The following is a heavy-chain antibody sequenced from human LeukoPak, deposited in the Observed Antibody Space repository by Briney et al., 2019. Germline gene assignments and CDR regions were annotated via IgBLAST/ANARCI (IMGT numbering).Heavy chain of an antibody. CDR2: IKQDGGEK. CDR1: GFTVSSNY. CDR3: ARNAPFDY. D-gene: IGHD2-2*01. V-gene: IGHV3-7*01. J-gene: IGHJ4*02. Sequence: PGGSLRLSCAASGFTVSSNYVSWVRQAPGKGLEWVAYIKQDGGEKYYVDSVKGRFTISRDNAQRSLYLQMNTLRAEDTAVYFCARNAPFDYWGQGTLVTVSS.